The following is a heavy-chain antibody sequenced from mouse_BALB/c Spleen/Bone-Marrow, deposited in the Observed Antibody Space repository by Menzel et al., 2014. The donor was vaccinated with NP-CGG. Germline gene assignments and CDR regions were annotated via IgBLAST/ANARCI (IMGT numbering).Heavy chain of an antibody. V-gene: IGHV14-3*02. CDR3: ARYRYYGSSYAMDY. CDR1: GFNIKDTY. D-gene: IGHD1-1*01. CDR2: IDPANGNT. J-gene: IGHJ4*01. Sequence: EVKLVESGAELVKPGASVKLSCTASGFNIKDTYMHWVMQRPGQGLEWIGRIDPANGNTKYDPKFQGKATITADTSSNTAYLQLSSLTSEDTAVYYCARYRYYGSSYAMDYWGQGTSVTVSS.